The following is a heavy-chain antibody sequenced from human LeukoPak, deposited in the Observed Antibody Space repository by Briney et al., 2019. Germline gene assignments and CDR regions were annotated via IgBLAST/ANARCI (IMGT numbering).Heavy chain of an antibody. CDR2: IYYSGST. CDR3: ARGRFLEWLYYFDY. V-gene: IGHV4-31*03. D-gene: IGHD3-3*01. Sequence: SETLSLTCTVSGGSISSGGYYWSWIRQHPGKGLEWIGYIYYSGSTYYNPSLKSRVTISVDTSKNQFSLKLSSVTAADTAVYYCARGRFLEWLYYFDYWGQGTLVTVSS. CDR1: GGSISSGGYY. J-gene: IGHJ4*02.